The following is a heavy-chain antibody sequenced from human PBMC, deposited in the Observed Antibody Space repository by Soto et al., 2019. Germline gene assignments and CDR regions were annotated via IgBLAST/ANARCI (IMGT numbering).Heavy chain of an antibody. Sequence: QVELVESGGGVVQPGRSLRLSCAASGFMFSSYGMHWVRQAPGKGLEWVAITWSDGSKKYYADSVQGRFTISRDNSKNTLFLHMNSPRPEDTAVYYCVRGPPGPVPTLPLFDYRGQGTLVTVSS. CDR1: GFMFSSYG. J-gene: IGHJ4*02. CDR2: TWSDGSKK. V-gene: IGHV3-33*01. CDR3: VRGPPGPVPTLPLFDY.